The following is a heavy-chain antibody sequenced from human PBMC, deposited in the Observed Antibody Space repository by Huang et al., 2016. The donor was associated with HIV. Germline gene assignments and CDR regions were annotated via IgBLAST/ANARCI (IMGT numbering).Heavy chain of an antibody. CDR3: ARHKGSSPFYFDY. V-gene: IGHV4-39*01. J-gene: IGHJ4*02. CDR1: GGSISSSSYY. Sequence: QLQLQESGPGLVKPSETLSLTCTVSGGSISSSSYYWGWIRQPPGKGLEWIGSIYYSGSTYYNPSLKSRVTISVDTPKNQCSLKLRSVTAADTAVYYCARHKGSSPFYFDYWGQGTLVTVSS. D-gene: IGHD1-26*01. CDR2: IYYSGST.